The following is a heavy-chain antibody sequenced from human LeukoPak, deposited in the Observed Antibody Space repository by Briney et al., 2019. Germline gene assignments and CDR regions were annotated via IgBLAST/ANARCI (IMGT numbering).Heavy chain of an antibody. CDR2: INHKGST. J-gene: IGHJ4*02. CDR1: GGSFSDYY. V-gene: IGHV4-34*01. Sequence: SETLSLTCAVYGGSFSDYYWNWIRQPPGKGLEWIGEINHKGSTNYNPSLKSRVTISVDTSKNQFSLKLSSVTAADTAVYYCARRRSIAVAGTGFDYWGQGTLVTVSS. D-gene: IGHD6-19*01. CDR3: ARRRSIAVAGTGFDY.